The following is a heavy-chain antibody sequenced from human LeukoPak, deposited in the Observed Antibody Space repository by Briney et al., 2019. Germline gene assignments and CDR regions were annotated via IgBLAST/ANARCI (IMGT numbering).Heavy chain of an antibody. V-gene: IGHV3-23*01. Sequence: GSLRLSCAASGFTFSSYGMSWVRQAPGKGLEWVSSISGSGSTTYYTDSVKGRFSISRDNSKNTLYMEMNSLRAEDTAVYYCAKSWYFDYWGQGTLVIVSS. CDR2: ISGSGSTT. CDR1: GFTFSSYG. J-gene: IGHJ4*02. CDR3: AKSWYFDY.